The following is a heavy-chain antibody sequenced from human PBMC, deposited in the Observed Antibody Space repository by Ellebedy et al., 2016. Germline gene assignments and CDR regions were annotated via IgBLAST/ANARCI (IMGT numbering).Heavy chain of an antibody. CDR3: AKLRGATGSWYFDL. V-gene: IGHV3-23*01. Sequence: GGSLRLSCAASGFTFSNYAMSWVRQAPGKGLEWVSGISGSGGSTYYADSVKGRFTISRDNSKNTLYLQMYSLRAEDTAVYYCAKLRGATGSWYFDLWGRGTLVPVSS. D-gene: IGHD1-26*01. CDR1: GFTFSNYA. CDR2: ISGSGGST. J-gene: IGHJ2*01.